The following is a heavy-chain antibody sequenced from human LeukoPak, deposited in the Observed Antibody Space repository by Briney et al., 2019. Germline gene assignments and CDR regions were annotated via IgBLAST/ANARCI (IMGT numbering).Heavy chain of an antibody. D-gene: IGHD2-2*03. Sequence: SXRXSCXAXGXTFXSYAMSWVRQAPGKGLEWVSAISGSGGSTYYADSVKGRFTISRDNSKNTLYLQMNSLRAEDTAVYYCAKDLAIVVVPGFDYWGQGTLVTVSS. J-gene: IGHJ4*02. CDR1: GXTFXSYA. CDR2: ISGSGGST. CDR3: AKDLAIVVVPGFDY. V-gene: IGHV3-23*01.